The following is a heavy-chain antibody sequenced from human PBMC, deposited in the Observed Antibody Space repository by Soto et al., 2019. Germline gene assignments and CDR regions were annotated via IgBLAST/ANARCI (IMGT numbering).Heavy chain of an antibody. V-gene: IGHV4-30-4*01. J-gene: IGHJ5*01. CDR2: IYKSATT. Sequence: PSETLSLTCSVSGDSISNLDYFWAWIRQPPGQALEYIGYIYKSATTYYNPSFDRRVAISVDTSKSQFSLNVTSVTAADTAVYFCARGRYCLTGRCFPNWFDSWGQGALVTVSS. D-gene: IGHD7-27*01. CDR3: ARGRYCLTGRCFPNWFDS. CDR1: GDSISNLDYF.